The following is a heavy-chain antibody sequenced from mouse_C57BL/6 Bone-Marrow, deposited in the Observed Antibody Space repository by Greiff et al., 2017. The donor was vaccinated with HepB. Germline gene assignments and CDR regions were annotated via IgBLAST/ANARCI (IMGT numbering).Heavy chain of an antibody. D-gene: IGHD1-1*01. J-gene: IGHJ2*01. V-gene: IGHV5-4*01. CDR1: GFTFSSYA. CDR2: ISDVGSYT. CDR3: ARDLLPYFDY. Sequence: EVKLMESGGGLVRPGGSLNLSCAAPGFTFSSYAMPWVRQTPEKSLEWVATISDVGSYTYYPENLKGRFTIPRDNAKNNLYLQMSHLKSEDTAMYYCARDLLPYFDYWGQGTTLTVSS.